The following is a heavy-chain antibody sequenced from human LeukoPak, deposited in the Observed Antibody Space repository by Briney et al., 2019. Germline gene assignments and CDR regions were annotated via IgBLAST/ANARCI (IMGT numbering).Heavy chain of an antibody. V-gene: IGHV1-8*02. CDR1: GYTFTSYG. J-gene: IGHJ4*02. CDR3: ARHYYDFWSGYIEIIDY. Sequence: ASVKVSCKASGYTFTSYGINWVRQATGQGLEWMGWMNPNSGNTGYAQKFQGRVTMTRNTSISTAYMELSSLRSEDTAVYYCARHYYDFWSGYIEIIDYWGQGTLVTVSS. CDR2: MNPNSGNT. D-gene: IGHD3-3*01.